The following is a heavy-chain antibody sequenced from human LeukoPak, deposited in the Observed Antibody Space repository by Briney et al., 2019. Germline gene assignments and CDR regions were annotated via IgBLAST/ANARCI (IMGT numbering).Heavy chain of an antibody. V-gene: IGHV3-23*01. D-gene: IGHD3-10*01. CDR2: ISPRGDIT. Sequence: GGSLRLSCAASGFTFSNHGMDWVRQAPGKGLEWVSGISPRGDITYYADSVKGRFTISRDNSKNTLYLEVISLTAEDTAVYYCAKESGPMVRGSSFDYWGQGTLVTVSS. J-gene: IGHJ4*02. CDR3: AKESGPMVRGSSFDY. CDR1: GFTFSNHG.